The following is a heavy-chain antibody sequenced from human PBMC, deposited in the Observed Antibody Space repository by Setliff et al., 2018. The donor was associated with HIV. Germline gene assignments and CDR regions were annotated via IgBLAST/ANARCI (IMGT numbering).Heavy chain of an antibody. Sequence: ASVKVSCKASGYTFTSYYMHWVRQAPGQGLEWMGIINPSSGSTTYAQKFQGRVTMTRDTSTSTVYMELSSLRSEDTAVYFCARDGGDGSGYYYADYWGQGTLVTVSS. V-gene: IGHV1-46*01. CDR2: INPSSGST. J-gene: IGHJ4*02. CDR3: ARDGGDGSGYYYADY. D-gene: IGHD3-22*01. CDR1: GYTFTSYY.